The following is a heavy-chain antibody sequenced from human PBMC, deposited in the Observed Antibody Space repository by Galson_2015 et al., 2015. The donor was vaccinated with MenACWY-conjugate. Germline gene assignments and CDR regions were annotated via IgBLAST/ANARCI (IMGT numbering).Heavy chain of an antibody. CDR3: ARDFISSSACMDV. V-gene: IGHV3-21*01. CDR1: GFTFSSYR. D-gene: IGHD3-10*01. J-gene: IGHJ6*02. CDR2: ISSSSSSI. Sequence: SLRLSCAAYGFTFSSYRMNWVRQAPGKGLEWVSSISSSSSSIYYADSVKGRFTIYRDNAKNSLYLQMNSLRADDTAVYYCARDFISSSACMDVSGQWTTGTVSS.